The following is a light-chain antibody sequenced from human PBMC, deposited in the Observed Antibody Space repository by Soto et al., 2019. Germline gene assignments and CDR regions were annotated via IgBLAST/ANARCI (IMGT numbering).Light chain of an antibody. CDR3: QQLNSYPIT. CDR2: VAS. V-gene: IGKV1-9*01. CDR1: QGISTY. Sequence: DIQLTQSPSFLSASVGDRVTITCRASQGISTYVAWFQQKPGKAPNLLIYVASTLHSGVPSRFSGTGSGTEFTLTISSPQPEDFATYYCQQLNSYPITFGQGTKVDIK. J-gene: IGKJ3*01.